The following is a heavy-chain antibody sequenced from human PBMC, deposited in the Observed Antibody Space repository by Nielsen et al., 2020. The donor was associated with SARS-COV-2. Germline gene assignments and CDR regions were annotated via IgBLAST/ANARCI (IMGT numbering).Heavy chain of an antibody. CDR2: IYYSGST. CDR1: GGSISSGSYY. D-gene: IGHD4-17*01. V-gene: IGHV4-61*01. J-gene: IGHJ3*02. CDR3: ARPLYVGDYGFGAFDI. Sequence: SETLSLTCTVSGGSISSGSYYWSWLRQPPGKGLEWIGYIYYSGSTNYNPSLKSRVTISVDTSKNQFSLKLSSVTAADTAVYYWARPLYVGDYGFGAFDIWGQGTMVTVSS.